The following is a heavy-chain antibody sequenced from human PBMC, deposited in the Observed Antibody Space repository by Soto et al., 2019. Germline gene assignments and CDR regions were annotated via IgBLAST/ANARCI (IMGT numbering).Heavy chain of an antibody. CDR2: IYYSGST. CDR3: ARAIPDYYDSSGYSGFDY. Sequence: QVQLQESGPGLVKPSQTLSLTCTVSGGSISSGGYYWSWIRQHPGKGLEWIGYIYYSGSTYYNPSLKSRVTIAVDTSKNQFSLKLSSVTAADTAVYYCARAIPDYYDSSGYSGFDYWGQGTLVTVSS. J-gene: IGHJ4*02. CDR1: GGSISSGGYY. V-gene: IGHV4-31*03. D-gene: IGHD3-22*01.